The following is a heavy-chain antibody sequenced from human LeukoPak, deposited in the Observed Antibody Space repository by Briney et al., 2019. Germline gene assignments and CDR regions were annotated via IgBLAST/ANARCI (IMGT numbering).Heavy chain of an antibody. Sequence: SETLSFTCAVYGGSFSGYYWSWFRQPPGKGLEWIGEINHSGSTNYNPSLKSRVTISIDTSKNQFSLKLSSVTAADTAVYYCAREGEYCSSTSCYNPWGQGTLVTVSS. J-gene: IGHJ5*02. D-gene: IGHD2-2*02. V-gene: IGHV4-34*01. CDR2: INHSGST. CDR3: AREGEYCSSTSCYNP. CDR1: GGSFSGYY.